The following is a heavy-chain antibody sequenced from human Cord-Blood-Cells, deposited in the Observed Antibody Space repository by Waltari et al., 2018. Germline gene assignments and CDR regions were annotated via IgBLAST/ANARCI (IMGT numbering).Heavy chain of an antibody. CDR2: INPNSGGT. CDR1: GDTLTGYY. CDR3: ARSGTANWFDP. J-gene: IGHJ5*02. V-gene: IGHV1-2*04. D-gene: IGHD6-13*01. Sequence: QGHLVQSGAEVKKPGASVKVSCKASGDTLTGYYTTWVRQAPGQGLEGMGWINPNSGGTNYAQKFQGWVTMTRDTSISTAYMELSRLRSDDTAVYYCARSGTANWFDPWGQGTLVTVSS.